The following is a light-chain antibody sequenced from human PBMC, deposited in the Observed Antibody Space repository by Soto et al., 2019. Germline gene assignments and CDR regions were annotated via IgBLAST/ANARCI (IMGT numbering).Light chain of an antibody. Sequence: EIVLTQSPGTLSLSPGERATLSCRASQSVSDNYLAWYQHKPGQTPRILIYGASNRATGIPDRFTGSGSGTYFTLTISLLYPEYFAVYYFQQYDTSPYAFGQGTKLEI. CDR2: GAS. V-gene: IGKV3-20*01. CDR3: QQYDTSPYA. CDR1: QSVSDNY. J-gene: IGKJ2*01.